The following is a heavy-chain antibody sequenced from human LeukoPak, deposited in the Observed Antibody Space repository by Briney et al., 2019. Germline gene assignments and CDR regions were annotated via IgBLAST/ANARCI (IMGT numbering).Heavy chain of an antibody. J-gene: IGHJ4*02. CDR2: TSGSGSTI. Sequence: GGSLRLSCTASGFTFSIFWMHWVRQAPGKGLEWVSYTSGSGSTIYYADSVKGRFTISRDNAKNSLYLQMNSLRAEDTAVYYCARGGFNYDSYHFDYWGQGTLVTVSS. CDR1: GFTFSIFW. CDR3: ARGGFNYDSYHFDY. V-gene: IGHV3-48*03. D-gene: IGHD5-18*01.